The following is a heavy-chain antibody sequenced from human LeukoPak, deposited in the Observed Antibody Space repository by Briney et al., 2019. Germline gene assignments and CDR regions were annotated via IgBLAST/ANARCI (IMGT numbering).Heavy chain of an antibody. Sequence: SQTLSLTCTVSGGSISSGGYYWSWIRQHPGKGLESIGYIYYSGSTYYNPSLKSRVTISVDTSKNQFSLKLSSVTAADTAVYYCARGPYTDYDSSGYYFDIWGQGTMVTVSS. J-gene: IGHJ3*02. V-gene: IGHV4-31*03. CDR1: GGSISSGGYY. CDR3: ARGPYTDYDSSGYYFDI. D-gene: IGHD3-22*01. CDR2: IYYSGST.